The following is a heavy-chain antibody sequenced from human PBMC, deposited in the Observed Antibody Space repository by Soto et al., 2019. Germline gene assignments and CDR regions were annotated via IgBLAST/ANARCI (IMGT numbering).Heavy chain of an antibody. CDR1: GFPFSSYV. D-gene: IGHD4-4*01. CDR2: FSGGGSNT. CDR3: AKDSNKYSSSLRGRYFDY. Sequence: EVQLLESGGGLVQRGGSLRLSCAASGFPFSSYVMSWVRQAPGKGLEWVSGFSGGGSNTFYADYVKGRFTISRDNSKNTLLLQMNSLGAEDTAVYYCAKDSNKYSSSLRGRYFDYWGQGIGVTVSS. J-gene: IGHJ4*02. V-gene: IGHV3-23*01.